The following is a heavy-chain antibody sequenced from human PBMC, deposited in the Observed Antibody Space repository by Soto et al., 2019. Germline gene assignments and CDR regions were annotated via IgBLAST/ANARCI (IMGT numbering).Heavy chain of an antibody. CDR3: AKDRTLGIVVVETSDDAFDI. V-gene: IGHV3-21*01. D-gene: IGHD2-15*01. J-gene: IGHJ3*02. CDR2: ISSSSSYI. CDR1: GLTFCSYS. Sequence: GWSMRLSCSASGLTFCSYSMNWVRKKPGKGLEWVSSISSSSSYIYYADSVKGRFTISRDNAKNSLYLQMNSLRAEDTAVYYCAKDRTLGIVVVETSDDAFDIWGQGTMVTVSS.